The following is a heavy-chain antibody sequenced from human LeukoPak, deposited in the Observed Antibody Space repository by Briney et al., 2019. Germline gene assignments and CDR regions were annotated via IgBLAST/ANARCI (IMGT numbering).Heavy chain of an antibody. Sequence: GGSLRLSCAASGFTFSSYAMHWVRQAPGKGPEWVSYISSRSSTIYYVDSVKGRFTISRDNAKNSLYLQMNSLRAEDSAVYYCTRETAFDFWGQGTVVTVSS. CDR3: TRETAFDF. V-gene: IGHV3-48*04. J-gene: IGHJ3*01. CDR2: ISSRSSTI. CDR1: GFTFSSYA.